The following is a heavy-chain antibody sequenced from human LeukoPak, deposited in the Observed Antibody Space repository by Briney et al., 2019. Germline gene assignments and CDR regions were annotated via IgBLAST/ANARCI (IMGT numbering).Heavy chain of an antibody. V-gene: IGHV3-53*01. CDR2: IYSGGST. CDR3: SGHYDFWSGGPDY. J-gene: IGHJ4*02. CDR1: GFTVSSNY. D-gene: IGHD3-3*01. Sequence: GGSLRLSCAASGFTVSSNYMSWVRQAPGRGLEWVSVIYSGGSTYYADSVKGRFTISRDNSKNTLYLQMNSLRAEDTAVYYCSGHYDFWSGGPDYWGQGTLVTVSS.